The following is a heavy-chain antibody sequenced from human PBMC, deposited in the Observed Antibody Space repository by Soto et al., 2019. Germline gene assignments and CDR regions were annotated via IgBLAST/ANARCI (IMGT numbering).Heavy chain of an antibody. D-gene: IGHD2-15*01. CDR3: ARHFCSGAGCYYFDY. CDR1: GGSISSYY. V-gene: IGHV4-59*08. Sequence: PSETLSLTCTVSGGSISSYYWSWIRQPPGKGLEWIGYIYYSGSTNYNPSLKSRVTISVDTSTNHFSLNLSSVTAADTAVYFCARHFCSGAGCYYFDYWGQGTLVTVSS. J-gene: IGHJ4*02. CDR2: IYYSGST.